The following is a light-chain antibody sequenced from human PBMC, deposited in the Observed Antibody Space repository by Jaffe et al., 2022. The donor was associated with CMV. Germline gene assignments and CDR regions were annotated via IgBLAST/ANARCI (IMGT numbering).Light chain of an antibody. Sequence: EIVLTQSPGTLSLSPGERATLSCRASQSVTASYLAWHQQKPGQAPRLLMYGASNRATGIPDRFSGSGSGTDFTLTISRLEPEDFAVYYCQQYGISPPWTFGQGTKVEIK. J-gene: IGKJ1*01. CDR3: QQYGISPPWT. V-gene: IGKV3-20*01. CDR2: GAS. CDR1: QSVTASY.